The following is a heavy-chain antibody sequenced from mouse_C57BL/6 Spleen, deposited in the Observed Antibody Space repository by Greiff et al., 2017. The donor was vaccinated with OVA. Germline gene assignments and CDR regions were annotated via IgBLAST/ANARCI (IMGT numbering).Heavy chain of an antibody. CDR2: IYPGDGDT. CDR3: ARDDGYSYYFDY. D-gene: IGHD2-3*01. Sequence: QVQLQQSGPELVKPGASVKISCKASGYAFSSSWMNWVKQRPGQGLEWIGRIYPGDGDTNYNGKFKGKATLTADKSSSTAYMQLSSLTSEDSAVYFCARDDGYSYYFDYWGKGTTLTVSS. V-gene: IGHV1-82*01. J-gene: IGHJ2*01. CDR1: GYAFSSSW.